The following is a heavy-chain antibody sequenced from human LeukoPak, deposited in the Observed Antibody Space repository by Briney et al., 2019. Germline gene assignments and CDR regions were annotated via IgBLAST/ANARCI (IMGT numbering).Heavy chain of an antibody. CDR2: ISSSSSTI. V-gene: IGHV3-48*01. Sequence: GGSLRLSCAASGFTFSSYSMNWVRQAPGKGLEWVSYISSSSSTIYYADSVKGRFTISRDNAKNSLYLQMNSLRAEDTAVYYCARESSTVTGPILNYWGQGTLVTVSS. J-gene: IGHJ4*02. CDR3: ARESSTVTGPILNY. CDR1: GFTFSSYS. D-gene: IGHD4-11*01.